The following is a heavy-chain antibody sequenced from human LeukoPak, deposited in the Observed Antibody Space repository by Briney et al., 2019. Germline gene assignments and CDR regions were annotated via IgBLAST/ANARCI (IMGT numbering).Heavy chain of an antibody. D-gene: IGHD3-10*02. CDR2: IIPIFSTA. J-gene: IGHJ5*02. CDR3: ASMLGESYALDP. Sequence: SVKVSCKASGGTFSSYAISWVRQAPGQGLEWMGGIIPIFSTANYAQKLQGRVTMTTDTSTSTAYMELRSLRSDDTAVYYCASMLGESYALDPWGQGTLVTVSS. V-gene: IGHV1-69*05. CDR1: GGTFSSYA.